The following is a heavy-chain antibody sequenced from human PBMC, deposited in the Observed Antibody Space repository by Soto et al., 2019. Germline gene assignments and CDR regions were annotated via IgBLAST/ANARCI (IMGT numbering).Heavy chain of an antibody. CDR2: FDPEDGET. D-gene: IGHD6-19*01. V-gene: IGHV1-24*01. J-gene: IGHJ6*02. CDR1: GYTLTELS. Sequence: GPSVKVSCKVSGYTLTELSMHWVRQAPGKGLEWMGGFDPEDGETIYAQKFQGRVTMTEDTSTDTAYMELSSLRSEDTAVYYCATDLKYSSGWYRGYYYYGMDVWGQGTTVTVSS. CDR3: ATDLKYSSGWYRGYYYYGMDV.